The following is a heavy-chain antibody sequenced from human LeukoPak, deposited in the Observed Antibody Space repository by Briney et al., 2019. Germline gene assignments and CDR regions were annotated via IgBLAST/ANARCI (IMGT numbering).Heavy chain of an antibody. D-gene: IGHD5-24*01. CDR1: GGTFSSYA. J-gene: IGHJ3*02. CDR2: IIPIFGTA. Sequence: SVKVSCKASGGTFSSYAISWVRQAPGQGLEWMGRIIPIFGTANYAQKFQGRVTITTDESTSTAYMELSSLRSEDTAVYYCAREGEDGYNRGRGAFNIWGQGTMVTVSS. CDR3: AREGEDGYNRGRGAFNI. V-gene: IGHV1-69*05.